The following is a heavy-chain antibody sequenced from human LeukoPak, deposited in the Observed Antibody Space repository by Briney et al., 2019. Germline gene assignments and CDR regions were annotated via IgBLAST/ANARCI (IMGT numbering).Heavy chain of an antibody. Sequence: ETLCLTCAVYGGSFSYYYWSWIRQPPGKTLEWIGEVNHSGSTNYNPSLKSRVTISVDTSKNQFSLKLSSVTAADTAVYYCAIRKYYDILTGYRKIPTSGFDPWGQGTVVPVSS. CDR2: VNHSGST. J-gene: IGHJ5*02. CDR1: GGSFSYYY. CDR3: AIRKYYDILTGYRKIPTSGFDP. V-gene: IGHV4-34*01. D-gene: IGHD3-9*01.